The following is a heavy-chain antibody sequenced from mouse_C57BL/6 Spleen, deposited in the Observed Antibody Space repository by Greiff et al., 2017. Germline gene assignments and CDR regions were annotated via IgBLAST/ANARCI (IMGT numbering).Heavy chain of an antibody. J-gene: IGHJ1*03. V-gene: IGHV1-69*01. CDR2: IDPSDSYT. CDR1: GYTFTSYW. CDR3: ARVSITTVVTRYCDV. Sequence: QVHVQQPGAELVMPGASVKLSCKASGYTFTSYWMHWVKQRPGQGLEWIGEIDPSDSYTNYNQKFKGKSTLTVDTSSSTAYMQLSSLTSEDSAVYDCARVSITTVVTRYCDVWGTGTTVTVSS. D-gene: IGHD1-1*01.